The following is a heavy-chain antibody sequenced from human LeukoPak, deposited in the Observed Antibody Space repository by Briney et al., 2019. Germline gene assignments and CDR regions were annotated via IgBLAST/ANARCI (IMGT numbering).Heavy chain of an antibody. CDR3: THRRGGYNWNHGDFDF. Sequence: SGPTLVNPTQTLTLTCSFSGFSLPTRPVAVGWLRPPPGKALERLALIYWDDDKRYNPSLRTRLTVTKDTSKNLVFLTMTNMDPVDTATYYCTHRRGGYNWNHGDFDFWGQGTLVTVSS. CDR2: IYWDDDK. J-gene: IGHJ4*02. CDR1: GFSLPTRPVA. D-gene: IGHD1-14*01. V-gene: IGHV2-5*02.